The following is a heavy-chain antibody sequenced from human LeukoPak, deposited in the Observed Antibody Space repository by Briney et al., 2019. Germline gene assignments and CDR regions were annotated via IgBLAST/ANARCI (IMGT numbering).Heavy chain of an antibody. Sequence: ASVKVSCKASGYTFTSYGISWVRQAPGQGLEWMGWISAYNGNTNYAQKLQGRVTMTTDTSTSTAYMELRSLRSDDTAVYYCARVSYYYDFWSGSDYWGQGTLVTVSS. CDR3: ARVSYYYDFWSGSDY. D-gene: IGHD3-3*01. CDR2: ISAYNGNT. J-gene: IGHJ4*02. V-gene: IGHV1-18*01. CDR1: GYTFTSYG.